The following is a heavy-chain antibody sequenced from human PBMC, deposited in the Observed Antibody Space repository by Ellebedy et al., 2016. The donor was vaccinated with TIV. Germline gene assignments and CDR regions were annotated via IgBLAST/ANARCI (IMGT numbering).Heavy chain of an antibody. V-gene: IGHV1-46*02. CDR1: GYTFNNYY. CDR2: INPSGDTT. D-gene: IGHD1-7*01. J-gene: IGHJ3*01. CDR3: ARQRTSWPPSAFDV. Sequence: ASVKVSCXASGYTFNNYYMHWVRQAPGQGLEWMGIINPSGDTTSYSQKFHGRVTMTRDTSTSTVYMELNILRSDDTAMYYCARQRTSWPPSAFDVWGQGTVVTVSS.